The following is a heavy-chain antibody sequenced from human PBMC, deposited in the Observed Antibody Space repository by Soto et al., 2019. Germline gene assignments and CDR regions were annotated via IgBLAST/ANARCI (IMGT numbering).Heavy chain of an antibody. D-gene: IGHD3-10*01. CDR3: AREVIMEDYYYMDV. V-gene: IGHV3-74*01. CDR1: GFTFSSYW. CDR2: INSDGSST. J-gene: IGHJ6*03. Sequence: GGSLRLSCAASGFTFSSYWMHWVRQAPGKGLVWVSRINSDGSSTNYADSVKGRFTISRDNAKNTLYLQMDSLRAEDTSIYYCAREVIMEDYYYMDVWGNGTTVTVSS.